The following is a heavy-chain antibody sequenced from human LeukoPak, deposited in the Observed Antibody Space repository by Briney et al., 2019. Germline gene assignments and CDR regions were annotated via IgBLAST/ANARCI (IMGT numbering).Heavy chain of an antibody. CDR1: GFTFSSYW. V-gene: IGHV3-23*01. Sequence: GGSLRLSCAASGFTFSSYWMSWVRQAPGKGLEWVSAISGSGGSTYYADSVKGRFTISRDNSKNTLYLQMNSLRAEDTAVYYCASFNWNDGPHFDYWGQGTLVTVSS. J-gene: IGHJ4*02. D-gene: IGHD1-1*01. CDR2: ISGSGGST. CDR3: ASFNWNDGPHFDY.